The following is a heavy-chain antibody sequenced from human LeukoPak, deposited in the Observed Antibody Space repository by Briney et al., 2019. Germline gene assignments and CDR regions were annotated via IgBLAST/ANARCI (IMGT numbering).Heavy chain of an antibody. J-gene: IGHJ4*02. CDR2: MSHDGRHK. V-gene: IGHV3-30*04. CDR1: GFTFSSYG. CDR3: ARVGFPYSESSYFDS. D-gene: IGHD1-26*01. Sequence: QSGGSLRLSCAASGFTFSSYGFHWVRQAPGKGLEWLAFMSHDGRHKYYADSAKGRFTLSRDNSKNTLYLQMNSLRAEDTAVYSCARVGFPYSESSYFDSWGQGTLVTVSS.